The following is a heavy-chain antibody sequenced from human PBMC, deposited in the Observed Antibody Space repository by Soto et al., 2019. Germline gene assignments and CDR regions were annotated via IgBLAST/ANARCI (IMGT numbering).Heavy chain of an antibody. Sequence: PGGSLRLSCAASGFTFSSYSMNWVRQAPGKGLEWVSSISSSSSYIYYADSVKGRFTISRDNAKNSLYLQMNSLRAEDTAVYYCARDLGPLFCSGGSCYQGDNWFDPWGQGTLVTVS. J-gene: IGHJ5*02. CDR2: ISSSSSYI. V-gene: IGHV3-21*01. CDR3: ARDLGPLFCSGGSCYQGDNWFDP. D-gene: IGHD2-15*01. CDR1: GFTFSSYS.